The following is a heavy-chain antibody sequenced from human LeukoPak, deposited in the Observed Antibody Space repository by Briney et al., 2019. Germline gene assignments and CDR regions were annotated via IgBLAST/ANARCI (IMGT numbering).Heavy chain of an antibody. CDR3: ARVRDGYKSPAGGY. J-gene: IGHJ4*02. Sequence: ASVNVSCKASGYTFTSYDINWVRQATAQGREWMGWMNPNSGNTGYAQKFQGRVTMTRNSSISTAYMELSSLRSEDTAVYYCARVRDGYKSPAGGYWGQGTLVTVSS. CDR1: GYTFTSYD. D-gene: IGHD5-24*01. CDR2: MNPNSGNT. V-gene: IGHV1-8*01.